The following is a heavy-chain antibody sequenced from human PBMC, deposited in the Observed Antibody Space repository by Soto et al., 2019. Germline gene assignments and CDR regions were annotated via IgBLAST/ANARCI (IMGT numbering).Heavy chain of an antibody. CDR3: ARDPGLLWFGELSGFDI. Sequence: ASVKVSCKASGYTFTSYAMHWVRQAPGQRLEWMGWINAGNGNTIYSQKFQGRVTITRDTSASTAYMELSSLRSEDTAVYYCARDPGLLWFGELSGFDIWGQGTMVTVSS. D-gene: IGHD3-10*01. CDR2: INAGNGNT. CDR1: GYTFTSYA. V-gene: IGHV1-3*01. J-gene: IGHJ3*02.